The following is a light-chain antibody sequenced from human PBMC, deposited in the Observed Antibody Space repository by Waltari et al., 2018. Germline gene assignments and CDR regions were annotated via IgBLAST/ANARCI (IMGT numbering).Light chain of an antibody. CDR2: GAS. CDR1: QSVSSN. Sequence: DTVMTHSPATLSVSPGERATLSCSASQSVSSNLAWYQQKPGQAPRLLIYGASIRATGIPARFSGSVSGTEFTLTISSLQSEDFAVYYCQHYNIWPPLTFGGGTKVEIK. CDR3: QHYNIWPPLT. V-gene: IGKV3-15*01. J-gene: IGKJ4*01.